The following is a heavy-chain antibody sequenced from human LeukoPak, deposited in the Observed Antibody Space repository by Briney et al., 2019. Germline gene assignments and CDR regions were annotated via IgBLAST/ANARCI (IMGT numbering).Heavy chain of an antibody. Sequence: GGSLRLSCAASGFTFSSYSMNWVRQAPGKGLEWVSSISSSSSYIYYADSVKGRFTISRDNAKNSLYLQMNSLRAEDTAVYYCARLGPPMVVPAAIPYYYYYGMDVWGKGTTVTVSS. CDR2: ISSSSSYI. V-gene: IGHV3-21*01. CDR1: GFTFSSYS. J-gene: IGHJ6*04. D-gene: IGHD2-2*01. CDR3: ARLGPPMVVPAAIPYYYYYGMDV.